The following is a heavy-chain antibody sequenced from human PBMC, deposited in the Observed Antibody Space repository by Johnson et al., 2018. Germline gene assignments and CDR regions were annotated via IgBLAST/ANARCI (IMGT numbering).Heavy chain of an antibody. CDR3: AKDLSYYDSSGDYHAEYFQH. D-gene: IGHD3-22*01. Sequence: VQSGGGVVQPGRSLRLSCAASGFTFSSYGMHWVRQAPGKGLEWVAVISYDGSNKYYADSVKGRFTISRDNSKNTLYLQMNSLRAADTAVYYWAKDLSYYDSSGDYHAEYFQHWGQGTLVTVSS. J-gene: IGHJ1*01. CDR1: GFTFSSYG. CDR2: ISYDGSNK. V-gene: IGHV3-30*18.